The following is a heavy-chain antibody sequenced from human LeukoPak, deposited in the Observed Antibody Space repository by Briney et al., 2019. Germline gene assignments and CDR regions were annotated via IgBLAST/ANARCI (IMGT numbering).Heavy chain of an antibody. V-gene: IGHV3-48*01. CDR3: TRVGYIDEGIDY. J-gene: IGHJ4*02. Sequence: PGGSLRLSCAASGFTFGDHIMNWVRQLPGKRLEWVAYVSGSGSTVYYADSVKGRFTVSRDNGKSSLYLQMNSLRVEDTAIYYCTRVGYIDEGIDYWGQGTLVTVSS. CDR1: GFTFGDHI. D-gene: IGHD5-24*01. CDR2: VSGSGSTV.